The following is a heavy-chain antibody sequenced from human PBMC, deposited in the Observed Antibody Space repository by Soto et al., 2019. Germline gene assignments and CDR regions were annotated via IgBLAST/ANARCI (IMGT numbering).Heavy chain of an antibody. CDR1: GGSISSYY. J-gene: IGHJ5*02. D-gene: IGHD3-22*01. V-gene: IGHV4-4*07. CDR3: AREIITIIRGFDL. Sequence: SATLSLTCTVSGGSISSYYWSWLRQPAGKGLEWIGSIYTSESTNNNPSLKSRVTMSVDTSKNQFSLKLSSVTAADSAVYYCAREIITIIRGFDLWGQGTLVTVSS. CDR2: IYTSEST.